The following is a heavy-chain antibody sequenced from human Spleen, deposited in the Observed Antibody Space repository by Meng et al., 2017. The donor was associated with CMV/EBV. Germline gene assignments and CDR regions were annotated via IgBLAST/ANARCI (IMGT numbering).Heavy chain of an antibody. J-gene: IGHJ6*02. V-gene: IGHV3-30*02. CDR3: AKDSLDV. CDR2: IRYDGSNK. Sequence: GESLKISCSTSGFLFSSHSMNWVRQAPGKGLEWVAFIRYDGSNKYYADSVKGRFTISRDNSKNTLYLQMNSLRAEDTAVYYCAKDSLDVWGQGTTVTVSS. CDR1: GFLFSSHS.